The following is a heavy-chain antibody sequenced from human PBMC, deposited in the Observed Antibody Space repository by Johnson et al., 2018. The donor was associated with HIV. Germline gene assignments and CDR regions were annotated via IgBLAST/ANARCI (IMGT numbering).Heavy chain of an antibody. V-gene: IGHV3-20*04. Sequence: VQLVESGGCVVRPGGSLRLSCAASGFNFDNYGMTWVRQSPGQGLEWVSSINWNGGHTNYADSVKGRFTISSDNIKHTLYLQMNSLRAEDTAFYYCARVVAFEVRDLSYYDSTTSNYAFDIWGQGTMVTVSS. CDR2: INWNGGHT. D-gene: IGHD3-22*01. CDR3: ARVVAFEVRDLSYYDSTTSNYAFDI. CDR1: GFNFDNYG. J-gene: IGHJ3*02.